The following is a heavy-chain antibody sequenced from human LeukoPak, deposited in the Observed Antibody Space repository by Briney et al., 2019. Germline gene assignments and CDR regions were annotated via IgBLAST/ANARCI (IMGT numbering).Heavy chain of an antibody. J-gene: IGHJ4*02. CDR2: IYHSGRT. CDR1: GYSISSGYY. Sequence: PSETLSLTCAVSGYSISSGYYWGWIRQPPGKGLEWIGSIYHSGRTYYNPSLKGRVTISVDTSKNQFSLKLSSVTAVDTAVYYCAGYFDWLSYFDYWGQGTLVTVSS. V-gene: IGHV4-38-2*01. D-gene: IGHD3-9*01. CDR3: AGYFDWLSYFDY.